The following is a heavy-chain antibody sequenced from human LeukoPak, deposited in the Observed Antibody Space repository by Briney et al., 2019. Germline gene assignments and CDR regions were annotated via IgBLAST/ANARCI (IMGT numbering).Heavy chain of an antibody. D-gene: IGHD5/OR15-5a*01. CDR3: ARVSPSTQNWFDP. CDR2: IYYSGST. CDR1: GGSISSGGYY. Sequence: SQTLSLTCTVSGGSISSGGYYWSWIRQHPGKGLEWIGYIYYSGSTYCNPSLKSRVTISVDTSKNQFSLKLSSVTAADTAVYCCARVSPSTQNWFDPWGQGTLVTVSS. V-gene: IGHV4-31*03. J-gene: IGHJ5*02.